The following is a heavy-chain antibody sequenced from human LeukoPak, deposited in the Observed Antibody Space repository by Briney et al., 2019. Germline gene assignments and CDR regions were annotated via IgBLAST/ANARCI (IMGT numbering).Heavy chain of an antibody. Sequence: PSETLSLTCAVYGGSFSGYYWSWIRQPPGKGLEWIGEINHSGSTNYNPSLKSRVTISVDTSKNQFSLKLSSVTAADTAVYYCARGVSSGWALYYFDYWGQGTLVTVSP. CDR3: ARGVSSGWALYYFDY. J-gene: IGHJ4*02. V-gene: IGHV4-34*01. D-gene: IGHD6-19*01. CDR2: INHSGST. CDR1: GGSFSGYY.